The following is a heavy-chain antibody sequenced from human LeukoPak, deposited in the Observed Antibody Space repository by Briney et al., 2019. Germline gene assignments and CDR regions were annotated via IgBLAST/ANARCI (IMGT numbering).Heavy chain of an antibody. D-gene: IGHD3-10*01. CDR3: AREANYYGSGSYFEGTFDY. CDR2: INHSGST. V-gene: IGHV4-34*01. Sequence: SETLSLTCAVYGGSFSGYYWSWIRQPPGKGLEWIRKINHSGSTNYNPSLKSRVTISIDTSKNEFSLRLTSVTAADTAVCYCAREANYYGSGSYFEGTFDYWGQGSLVTVSS. J-gene: IGHJ4*02. CDR1: GGSFSGYY.